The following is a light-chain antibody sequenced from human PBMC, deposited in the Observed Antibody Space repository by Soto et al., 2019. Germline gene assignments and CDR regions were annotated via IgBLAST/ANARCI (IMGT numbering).Light chain of an antibody. V-gene: IGKV1-33*01. CDR2: DAS. J-gene: IGKJ5*01. CDR1: QDIKKN. CDR3: QQFHDIPIN. Sequence: DIQMTQSPSAMSASVGDRVSITCRASQDIKKNVNWYQQKPGKVPKVLIYDASTLETAVPSRFSGTGSETAFTINISSPQSEDIATYFCQQFHDIPINFGHGKRLEIK.